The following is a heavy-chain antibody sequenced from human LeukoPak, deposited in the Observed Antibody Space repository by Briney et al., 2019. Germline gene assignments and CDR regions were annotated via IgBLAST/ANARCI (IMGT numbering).Heavy chain of an antibody. Sequence: ASVRVSCKASGYTFTAYDINWVRQATGPGLEWMGWMNTDTGDTGYAREFPGRVIITRDTSIDTAYMELSGLTSEATAVYYCTRGSLSGSSRDYWGQGALVTVSS. CDR3: TRGSLSGSSRDY. CDR1: GYTFTAYD. D-gene: IGHD1-26*01. J-gene: IGHJ4*02. CDR2: MNTDTGDT. V-gene: IGHV1-8*01.